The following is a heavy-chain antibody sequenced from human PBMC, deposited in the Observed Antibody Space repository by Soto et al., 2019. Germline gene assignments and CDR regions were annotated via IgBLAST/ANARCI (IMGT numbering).Heavy chain of an antibody. V-gene: IGHV3-23*01. CDR2: ISGSGIST. J-gene: IGHJ6*02. CDR1: GFTFSTYA. Sequence: EVQLLESGGGLVQPGGSLRLSCAASGFTFSTYAMSWVRQAPGKGLEWVSAISGSGISTYYADSVKGRFTISRDNFKNTLYLQMNSLRAEDTAVYYCAKDRDSGDYYSYYGMDVWGQGTTVTVSS. D-gene: IGHD4-17*01. CDR3: AKDRDSGDYYSYYGMDV.